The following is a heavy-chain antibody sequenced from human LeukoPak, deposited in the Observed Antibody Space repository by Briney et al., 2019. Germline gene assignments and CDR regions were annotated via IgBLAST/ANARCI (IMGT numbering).Heavy chain of an antibody. D-gene: IGHD5-18*01. CDR1: GGSISSSTYF. V-gene: IGHV4-39*07. CDR2: IYYSGST. CDR3: AKSSRPVTAMAFFDY. J-gene: IGHJ4*02. Sequence: PSETLSLTCTDSGGSISSSTYFWGWIRQPPGKGLEWIGTIYYSGSTYYNPSLKSRVTISVDSSKNQFSLRLSSVTAADTAVYYCAKSSRPVTAMAFFDYWGQGTLVTVSS.